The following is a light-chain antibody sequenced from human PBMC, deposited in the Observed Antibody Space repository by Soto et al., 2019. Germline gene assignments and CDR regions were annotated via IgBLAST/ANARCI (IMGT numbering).Light chain of an antibody. CDR2: KAS. CDR1: QSISSW. J-gene: IGKJ1*01. V-gene: IGKV1-5*03. CDR3: QQYNDNWT. Sequence: DIQMTQSPSTLSASVGDRVTITCRASQSISSWLARYQQKPGTAPKLLIYKASTLQSGVPSRFSGSGSGTEFTLTISSLQPDDSATYYCQQYNDNWTFGQGTKVEIK.